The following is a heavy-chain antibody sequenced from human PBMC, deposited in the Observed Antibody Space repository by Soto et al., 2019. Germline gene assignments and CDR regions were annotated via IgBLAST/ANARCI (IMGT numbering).Heavy chain of an antibody. V-gene: IGHV4-31*02. CDR2: IYYSGTT. CDR3: ARDTTGLTIFGVVRESSGVDV. J-gene: IGHJ6*02. Sequence: EXXXFIYYSGTTYYNPSLKSRVTISLDTSKNQFSLKLSSVTAADTAVYYCARDTTGLTIFGVVRESSGVDVWGQGTTVTVSS. D-gene: IGHD3-3*01.